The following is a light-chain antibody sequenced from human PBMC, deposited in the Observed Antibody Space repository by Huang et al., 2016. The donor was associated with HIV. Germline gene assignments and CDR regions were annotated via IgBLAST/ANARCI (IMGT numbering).Light chain of an antibody. CDR1: QSVNNK. CDR2: GAS. V-gene: IGKV3-15*01. Sequence: EVVMTQSPVTLSVSPGERATLACRASQSVNNKLAWFQQKPGQAPRLLIHGASIRATGIPDRFSGSGSGTEFTLTISSLQSEDFAVYYCQQYNNWPPWTFGQGTKVEIK. CDR3: QQYNNWPPWT. J-gene: IGKJ1*01.